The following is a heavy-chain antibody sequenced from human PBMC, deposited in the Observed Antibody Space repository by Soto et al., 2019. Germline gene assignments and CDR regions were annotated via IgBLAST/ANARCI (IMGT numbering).Heavy chain of an antibody. Sequence: WACIRRPPGKGLEWIASIYHSGIAHYNPSLQSRVTISVDTSKNQFSLTLSSVTAADTALYYCAGLPGDFWGQGSLVTVSS. D-gene: IGHD3-10*01. CDR3: AGLPGDF. J-gene: IGHJ4*02. V-gene: IGHV4-38-2*01. CDR2: IYHSGIA.